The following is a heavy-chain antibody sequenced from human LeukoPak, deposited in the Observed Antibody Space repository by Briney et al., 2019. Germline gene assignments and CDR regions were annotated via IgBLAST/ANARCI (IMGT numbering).Heavy chain of an antibody. CDR2: IYSSSST. CDR3: ARSESSSWYEFDY. J-gene: IGHJ4*02. Sequence: GGSLRLSCAASGFTVSSNSMSWVRQAPGKGLEWVSIIYSSSSTYYADSVKGRCTISRGNSKNTLFLQMNSLRAEDTAVYYCARSESSSWYEFDYWGQGTLVTVSS. V-gene: IGHV3-53*01. D-gene: IGHD6-13*01. CDR1: GFTVSSNS.